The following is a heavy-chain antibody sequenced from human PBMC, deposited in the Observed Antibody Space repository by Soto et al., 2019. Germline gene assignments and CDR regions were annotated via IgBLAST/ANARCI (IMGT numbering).Heavy chain of an antibody. CDR1: GGSISGFF. Sequence: SETLSLTCTVSGGSISGFFWTWVRQPPGMPLEGLGHVAASGSTAYNPSLRSRLSLSLDVSKNRFSLELTSVTAADTATYFCARGGSTHYYYGLDVWGQGTTVTSP. CDR2: VAASGST. J-gene: IGHJ6*02. V-gene: IGHV4-4*07. CDR3: ARGGSTHYYYGLDV.